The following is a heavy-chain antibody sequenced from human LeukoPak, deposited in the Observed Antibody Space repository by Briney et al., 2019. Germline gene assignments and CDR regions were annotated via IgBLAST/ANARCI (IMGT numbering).Heavy chain of an antibody. CDR3: ASYFGDKGY. J-gene: IGHJ4*02. CDR1: GGSFSGYY. V-gene: IGHV4-34*01. D-gene: IGHD3-16*01. Sequence: SETLSLTCAVYGGSFSGYYWSWIRQPPGKGLEWIGEINHSGSTNYNPSLKSRVTISVDTSKNQFSLKLSSVTAADTAVYYCASYFGDKGYWGQGTLVTVSS. CDR2: INHSGST.